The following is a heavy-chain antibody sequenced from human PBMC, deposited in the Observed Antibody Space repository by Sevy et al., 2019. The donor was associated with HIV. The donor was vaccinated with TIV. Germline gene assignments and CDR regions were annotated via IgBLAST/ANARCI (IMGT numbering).Heavy chain of an antibody. Sequence: SVKVSCKASGGTFSSYAISWVRQAPGQGLEWMGGIIPIFGTANYAQKFQGRVTITADESTGTAYMELSSLRSEDTAVYYCARELDPYYYDSSGYYYRLDYCGQGTLVTVSS. J-gene: IGHJ4*02. V-gene: IGHV1-69*13. CDR3: ARELDPYYYDSSGYYYRLDY. CDR1: GGTFSSYA. D-gene: IGHD3-22*01. CDR2: IIPIFGTA.